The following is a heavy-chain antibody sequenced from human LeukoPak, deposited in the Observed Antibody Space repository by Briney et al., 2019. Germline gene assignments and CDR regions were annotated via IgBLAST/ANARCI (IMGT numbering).Heavy chain of an antibody. Sequence: ASVKVSCKVSGYTLTELSMHWVRQAPGKGLEWMGGFDPEDGKTIYAQKFQGRVTMTEDTSTDTAYMELSSLRSEDTAVYYCATVHGDDRWFDPWGQGTLVTVSS. J-gene: IGHJ5*02. V-gene: IGHV1-24*01. CDR1: GYTLTELS. D-gene: IGHD4-17*01. CDR3: ATVHGDDRWFDP. CDR2: FDPEDGKT.